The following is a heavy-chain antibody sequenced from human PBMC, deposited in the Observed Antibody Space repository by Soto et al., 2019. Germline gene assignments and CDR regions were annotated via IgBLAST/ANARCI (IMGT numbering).Heavy chain of an antibody. D-gene: IGHD1-26*01. Sequence: SETLSLTCTVSGGSISSYYWSWIRQPPGKGLEWIGYIYYSGGTNYNPSLKSRVTISVDSSKNHFSLKLSSVTAADTAVYYCARRYGGNLDYWGQGTLVTVSS. CDR1: GGSISSYY. J-gene: IGHJ4*02. CDR3: ARRYGGNLDY. CDR2: IYYSGGT. V-gene: IGHV4-59*08.